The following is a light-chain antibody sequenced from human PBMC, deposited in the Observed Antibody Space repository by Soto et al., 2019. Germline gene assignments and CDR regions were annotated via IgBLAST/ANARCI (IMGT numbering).Light chain of an antibody. CDR2: GAS. CDR1: QIVSSSC. J-gene: IGKJ1*01. Sequence: EIVLTQSPGTLSLSPGERATLSCRASQIVSSSCLAWYQQKPGQAPRLLMYGASNGATGIPDRCSGSGSGTDSTLTISRLAPEDCAVYYCQQDGSSPGSFGQRTKVEIQ. V-gene: IGKV3-20*01. CDR3: QQDGSSPGS.